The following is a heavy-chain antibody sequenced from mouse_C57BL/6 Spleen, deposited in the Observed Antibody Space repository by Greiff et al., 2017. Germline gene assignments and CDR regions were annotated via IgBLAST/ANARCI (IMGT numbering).Heavy chain of an antibody. CDR1: GYTFTDYE. J-gene: IGHJ3*01. V-gene: IGHV1-15*01. CDR3: APYYYGTWFAY. Sequence: VQLVESGAELVRPGASVTLSCKASGYTFTDYEMHWVKQTPVHGLEWIGAIDPETGGTAYNQKFKGKAILTADKSSSTAYMELRSLTSEDSAVYYCAPYYYGTWFAYWGQGTLVTVSA. CDR2: IDPETGGT. D-gene: IGHD1-1*01.